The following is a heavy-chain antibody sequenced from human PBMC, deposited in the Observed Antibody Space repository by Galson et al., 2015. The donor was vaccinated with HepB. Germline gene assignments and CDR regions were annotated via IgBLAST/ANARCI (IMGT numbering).Heavy chain of an antibody. D-gene: IGHD2-2*01. Sequence: SLRLSCVASGFTFRSYAMSWVRQAPGKGLEWVSSIGDSNARTYYADSVKGRFTISRDNSKNTLYLQMDSLRAEDTAIYYCARRWDTLVVKHWGQGTRVTVSS. J-gene: IGHJ1*01. CDR1: GFTFRSYA. CDR2: IGDSNART. V-gene: IGHV3-23*01. CDR3: ARRWDTLVVKH.